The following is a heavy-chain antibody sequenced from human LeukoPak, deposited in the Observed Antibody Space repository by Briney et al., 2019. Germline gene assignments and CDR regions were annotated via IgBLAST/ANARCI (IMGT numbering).Heavy chain of an antibody. D-gene: IGHD6-13*01. CDR2: IYSGGST. J-gene: IGHJ4*02. CDR1: GFTVSSNY. CDR3: AKGRDIAAAGNSFDY. Sequence: GGSLRLSCAASGFTVSSNYMSWVRQAPGKGLEWVSVIYSGGSTYYADSVKGRFTISRDNSKNTLYLQMSSLRAEDTAVYYCAKGRDIAAAGNSFDYWGQGTLVTVSS. V-gene: IGHV3-53*01.